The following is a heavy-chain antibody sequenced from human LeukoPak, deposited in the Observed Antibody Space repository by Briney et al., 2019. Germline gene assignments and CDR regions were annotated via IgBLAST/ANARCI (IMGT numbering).Heavy chain of an antibody. V-gene: IGHV3-21*01. CDR3: ARDQTSSWYFDL. Sequence: GGSLRLSCAASGFTFSSYTMNWVRQAPGRGLEWVSLITPSSSNIYYADSVKGRFTISRGNAKNSLYLQMNNLRAEDTAVYFCARDQTSSWYFDLWGRGTLVTVSS. D-gene: IGHD1-7*01. CDR1: GFTFSSYT. CDR2: ITPSSSNI. J-gene: IGHJ2*01.